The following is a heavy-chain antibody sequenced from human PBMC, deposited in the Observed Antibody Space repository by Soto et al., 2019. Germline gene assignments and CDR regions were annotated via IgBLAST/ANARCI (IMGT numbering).Heavy chain of an antibody. V-gene: IGHV4-39*01. CDR1: GGSISSSSYY. Sequence: QLQLQESGPGLVKPSETLSLTCTVSGGSISSSSYYWGWIRQPPGKGLEGIGSIYYSGSTYYKPSLKSRVTISVDTSKNQFSLKLSSVTAADTAVYYCARLVGYSSGCWGQGTLVTVSS. CDR3: ARLVGYSSGC. J-gene: IGHJ4*02. CDR2: IYYSGST. D-gene: IGHD6-19*01.